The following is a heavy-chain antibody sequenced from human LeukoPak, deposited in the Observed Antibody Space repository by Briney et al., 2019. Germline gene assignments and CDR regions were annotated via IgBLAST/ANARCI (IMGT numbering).Heavy chain of an antibody. V-gene: IGHV1-2*02. Sequence: ASVKVSCKASGYTFTGYYMHWVRQAPGQGLEWMGGINPNSGGTNYAQKFQGRVTITRDTSISTAYMELSRLRSDDAAVYYCAAVAGLGNAFDIWGQGTMVTVSS. CDR2: INPNSGGT. CDR3: AAVAGLGNAFDI. CDR1: GYTFTGYY. D-gene: IGHD6-19*01. J-gene: IGHJ3*02.